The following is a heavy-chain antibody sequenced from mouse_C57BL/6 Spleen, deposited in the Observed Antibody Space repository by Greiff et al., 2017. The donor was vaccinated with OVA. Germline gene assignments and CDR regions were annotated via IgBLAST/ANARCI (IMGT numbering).Heavy chain of an antibody. CDR2: IRSKSSNYAT. V-gene: IGHV10-3*01. J-gene: IGHJ1*03. D-gene: IGHD1-1*01. Sequence: EVKLQESGGGLVQPKGSLKLSCAASGFTFNTYAMHWVRQAPGKGLEWVARIRSKSSNYATYYADSVKDRFTISRDDSQSMLYLQMNNLKTEDTAMYYCVREGPYGSYWYFDVWGTGTTVTVSS. CDR1: GFTFNTYA. CDR3: VREGPYGSYWYFDV.